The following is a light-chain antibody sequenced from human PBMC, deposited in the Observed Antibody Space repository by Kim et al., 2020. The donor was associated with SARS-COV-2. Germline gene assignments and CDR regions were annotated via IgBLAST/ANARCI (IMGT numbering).Light chain of an antibody. CDR1: KLGDKY. Sequence: VSPAQTASITCSGDKLGDKYACWYQKKPGQSPVLVIYQDSKRPSGIPERFSGSNSGNTATLTISGTQAMDEADYYCQAWDSSTVVFGGGTQLTVL. CDR2: QDS. J-gene: IGLJ2*01. CDR3: QAWDSSTVV. V-gene: IGLV3-1*01.